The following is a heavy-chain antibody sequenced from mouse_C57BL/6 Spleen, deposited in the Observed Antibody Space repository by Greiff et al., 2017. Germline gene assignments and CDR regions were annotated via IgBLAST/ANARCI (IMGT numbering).Heavy chain of an antibody. CDR2: INPSNGGT. CDR1: GYTFTSYW. Sequence: QVQLKQPGTELVKPGASVKLSCKASGYTFTSYWMHWVKQRPGQGLEWIGNINPSNGGTNYNEKFKSKATLTVDKSSSTAYMQLSSLTSEDSAVYYCARKGYDYDVGDWYFDVWGTGTTVTVSS. J-gene: IGHJ1*03. V-gene: IGHV1-53*01. D-gene: IGHD2-4*01. CDR3: ARKGYDYDVGDWYFDV.